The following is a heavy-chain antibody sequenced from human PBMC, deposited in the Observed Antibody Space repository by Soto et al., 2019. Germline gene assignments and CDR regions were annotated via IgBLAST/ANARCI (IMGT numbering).Heavy chain of an antibody. CDR2: ISYDGSNK. CDR3: AREFRGAFDI. Sequence: QVQLVESGGGVVQPGRSLRLSCAASGFTFSSYAMHWFRQAPGKGLEWVAVISYDGSNKYYADSVKGRFTISRDNSKNTLYLQMNSLRAEDTAVYYCAREFRGAFDIWGQGTMVTVSS. V-gene: IGHV3-30-3*01. J-gene: IGHJ3*02. CDR1: GFTFSSYA.